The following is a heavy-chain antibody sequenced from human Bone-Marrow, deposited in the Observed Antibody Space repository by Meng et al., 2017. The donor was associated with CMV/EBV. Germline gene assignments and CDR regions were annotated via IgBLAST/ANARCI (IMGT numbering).Heavy chain of an antibody. CDR1: GFTFSSYW. CDR2: IKQDGSEK. D-gene: IGHD2-2*01. V-gene: IGHV3-7*03. Sequence: GESLKISCAASGFTFSSYWMSWVRQAPGKGLEWVANIKQDGSEKYYVDSVKGRFTISRDNSKNTLYLQMNSQRAEDTAVYYCARDYGQFGSRAYGMDVWGQGTTVTVSS. CDR3: ARDYGQFGSRAYGMDV. J-gene: IGHJ6*02.